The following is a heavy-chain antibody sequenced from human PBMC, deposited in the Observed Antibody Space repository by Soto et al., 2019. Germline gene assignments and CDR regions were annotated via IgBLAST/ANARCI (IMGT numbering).Heavy chain of an antibody. CDR1: GFTFGSYA. D-gene: IGHD5-12*01. Sequence: GGSLRLSCAAAGFTFGSYAGSWVRQAPGKGLEWVSAISGSGGSTYYADSVKGRFTISRDNSKNTLYLQMNSLRAEDTAVYYCAKYIVATARGGDAFDIWGQGTMVTVSS. CDR3: AKYIVATARGGDAFDI. V-gene: IGHV3-23*01. J-gene: IGHJ3*02. CDR2: ISGSGGST.